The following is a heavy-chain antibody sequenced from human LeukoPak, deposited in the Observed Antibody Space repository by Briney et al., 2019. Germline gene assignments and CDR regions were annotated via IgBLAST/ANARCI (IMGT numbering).Heavy chain of an antibody. CDR3: AKDGIAVAGTSY. D-gene: IGHD6-19*01. J-gene: IGHJ4*02. CDR2: SRNKADSYKT. Sequence: GGSLRLSCAASGLTFSDLQMDWVRQPPGKGLEWVGRSRNKADSYKTEYAAAVKGRFTISRDASKNSIYLQMNSLRAEDTAVYYCAKDGIAVAGTSYWGQGTLVTVSS. CDR1: GLTFSDLQ. V-gene: IGHV3-72*01.